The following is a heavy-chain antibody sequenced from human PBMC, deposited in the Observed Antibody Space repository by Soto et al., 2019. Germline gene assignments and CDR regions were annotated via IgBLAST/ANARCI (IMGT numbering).Heavy chain of an antibody. J-gene: IGHJ3*02. CDR3: ARGQLDSSGWEDAFDI. Sequence: QLQLQESGSGLVKPSQTLSLTCAVSGGSISSGGYSWSWIRQPPGKGLEWIGYIYHSGSTYYNPSLKSRVTISVDRSKTQFSLKLSSVTAADTAVYYCARGQLDSSGWEDAFDIWGQGTMVTVSS. V-gene: IGHV4-30-2*01. CDR2: IYHSGST. D-gene: IGHD3-22*01. CDR1: GGSISSGGYS.